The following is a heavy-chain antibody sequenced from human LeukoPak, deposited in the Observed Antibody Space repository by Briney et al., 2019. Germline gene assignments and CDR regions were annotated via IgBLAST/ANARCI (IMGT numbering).Heavy chain of an antibody. J-gene: IGHJ4*02. V-gene: IGHV3-30-3*01. CDR3: ARDAQGRYPYSFDN. D-gene: IGHD1-26*01. Sequence: GSLRLSCAASGFTFSSYTIHWVRQAPARGLEWVAVMSYDVSIRNYADSVKGRFTISRDNSKNTLYLQMNSLRGEDTAVYYCARDAQGRYPYSFDNWGREPWSPSPQ. CDR2: MSYDVSIR. CDR1: GFTFSSYT.